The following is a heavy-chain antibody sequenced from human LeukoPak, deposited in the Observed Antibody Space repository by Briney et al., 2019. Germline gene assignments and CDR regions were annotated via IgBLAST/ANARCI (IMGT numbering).Heavy chain of an antibody. D-gene: IGHD3-22*01. CDR3: ARRPLSYSDSTFDY. CDR2: IYYSGST. J-gene: IGHJ4*02. CDR1: GGSISSSSYY. V-gene: IGHV4-39*01. Sequence: SETLSLTCTVSGGSISSSSYYWGWIRQPPGKGLEWIGSIYYSGSTYYNPSLKSRVTISVDTSKNQFSLRLSSVTAADTAVYFCARRPLSYSDSTFDYWGQGTLVTVSS.